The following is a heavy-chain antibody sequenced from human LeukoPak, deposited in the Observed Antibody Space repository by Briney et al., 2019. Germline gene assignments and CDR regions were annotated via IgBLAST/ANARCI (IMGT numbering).Heavy chain of an antibody. CDR1: GFTFDDYA. CDR3: AKGTDAFDI. J-gene: IGHJ3*02. V-gene: IGHV3-23*01. D-gene: IGHD1-14*01. Sequence: PGRSLRLSCAASGFTFDDYAMHWVRQAPGKGLEWVSAISGSGGSTYYADSVKGRFTISRDNSKNTLYLQMNSLRAEDTAVYYCAKGTDAFDIWGQGTMVTVSS. CDR2: ISGSGGST.